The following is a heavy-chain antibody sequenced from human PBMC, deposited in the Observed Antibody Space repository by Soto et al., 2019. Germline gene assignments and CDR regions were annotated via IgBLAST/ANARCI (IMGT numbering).Heavy chain of an antibody. D-gene: IGHD4-17*01. V-gene: IGHV3-23*01. CDR3: SKGVYGCNSPYWYFDL. Sequence: EVQLLESGGALVQPGGSLRLSCAVSGVTFSKYAMSWVRQPPGKGPEWVASITGSGGLTYYADSVKGRFTISRDNSKNILFLQMNRLSDEDTATYYCSKGVYGCNSPYWYFDLWGRGTLVIVSS. CDR2: ITGSGGLT. CDR1: GVTFSKYA. J-gene: IGHJ2*01.